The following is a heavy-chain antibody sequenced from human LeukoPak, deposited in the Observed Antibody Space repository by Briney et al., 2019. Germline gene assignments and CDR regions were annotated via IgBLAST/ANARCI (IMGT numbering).Heavy chain of an antibody. CDR3: ARMGGYSGYATH. D-gene: IGHD5-12*01. CDR1: GGSISSYY. CDR2: ILYSGTT. Sequence: PSETLSLTCTVSGGSISSYYWSWVRQPPGQGLEWIGYILYSGTTNSNPSLKSRVTISVDTSKNQISLKLSSVTAADTAVYYCARMGGYSGYATHWGQGTLVTVSS. V-gene: IGHV4-59*08. J-gene: IGHJ4*02.